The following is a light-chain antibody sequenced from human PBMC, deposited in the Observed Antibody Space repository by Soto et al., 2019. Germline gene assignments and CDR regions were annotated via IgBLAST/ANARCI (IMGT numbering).Light chain of an antibody. CDR3: LQDYNYPPT. V-gene: IGKV1-5*01. CDR1: QSISSW. J-gene: IGKJ5*01. CDR2: DAS. Sequence: DIQMTQSPSTLSASVGDRVTITCRASQSISSWLAWYQQKPGKAPKLLIYDASSLESGVPSRFSGSGSGTDFTLTISSLQPEDFATYYCLQDYNYPPTVGQLTRLDIK.